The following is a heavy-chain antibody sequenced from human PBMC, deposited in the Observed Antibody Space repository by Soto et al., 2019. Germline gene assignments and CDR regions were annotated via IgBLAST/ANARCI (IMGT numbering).Heavy chain of an antibody. CDR1: GFTFSSYG. V-gene: IGHV3-30*18. J-gene: IGHJ4*02. Sequence: QVQLVESGGGVVQPGRSLRLSCAASGFTFSSYGMHWVRQAPGKGLEWVAVISYDGSNKYYADSVKGRFTISRDNSKNTLYLQMNSLRAEYTAVEYCAKETDAGPLDYWGQGTLVTVSS. CDR2: ISYDGSNK. CDR3: AKETDAGPLDY.